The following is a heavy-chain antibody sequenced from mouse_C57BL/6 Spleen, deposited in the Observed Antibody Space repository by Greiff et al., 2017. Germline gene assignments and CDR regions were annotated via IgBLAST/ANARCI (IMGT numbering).Heavy chain of an antibody. CDR3: ARPSVVAYLYWYFDG. CDR2: ISGGGGNT. D-gene: IGHD1-1*01. J-gene: IGHJ1*03. V-gene: IGHV5-9*01. CDR1: GFTFSSYT. Sequence: EVKLMESGGGLVKPGGSLKLSCAASGFTFSSYTMSWVRQTPEKRLEWVATISGGGGNTYYPDSVKGRFTISRDKAKNTRYLQMSSLRSEDTALYYCARPSVVAYLYWYFDGWGTGTTVTVAS.